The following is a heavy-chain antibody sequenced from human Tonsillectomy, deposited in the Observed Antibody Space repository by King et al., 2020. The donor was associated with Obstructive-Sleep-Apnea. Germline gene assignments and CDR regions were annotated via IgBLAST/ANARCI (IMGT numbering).Heavy chain of an antibody. CDR3: ARGKIVAAHFDY. J-gene: IGHJ4*02. V-gene: IGHV4-31*03. Sequence: VQLQESGPGLVKPSQTLSLTCTVSGGSISRGGYYCSWLRQPPGKGREWIGDIYYSGTTYYNPSLKCRVTISVDTSKNQFSLKLSSVTAADTAVYYCARGKIVAAHFDYWGQGTLVTVSS. CDR2: IYYSGTT. D-gene: IGHD3-22*01. CDR1: GGSISRGGYY.